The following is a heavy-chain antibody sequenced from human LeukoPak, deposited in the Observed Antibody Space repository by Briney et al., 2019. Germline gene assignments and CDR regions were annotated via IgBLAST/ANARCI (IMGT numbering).Heavy chain of an antibody. D-gene: IGHD4-11*01. CDR3: ARLKSTVTTRGLVYYMDA. V-gene: IGHV4-38-2*01. Sequence: SETLSLTCAVSGYSISSGYYWGWIRQPPGKGLEWIGSIYHSGSTYYNPSLKSRVTISVDTSKNQLSLKQSPVTAADTAVYYCARLKSTVTTRGLVYYMDAWGKGTTVTVSS. CDR1: GYSISSGYY. CDR2: IYHSGST. J-gene: IGHJ6*03.